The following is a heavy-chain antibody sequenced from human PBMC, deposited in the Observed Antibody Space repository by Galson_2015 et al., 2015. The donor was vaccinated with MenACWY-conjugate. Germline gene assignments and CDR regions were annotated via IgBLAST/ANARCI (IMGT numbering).Heavy chain of an antibody. Sequence: QSGAEVKKPGESLQISCKGSGYSFASYWIGWVRQMPGKGLEWMGIIYPGDSDTRYSPSFQGQVTISADKSINTAYLQWSSLKASDTAMYYCARLGVVGATFSYFDYWGQGTLVTVSS. CDR2: IYPGDSDT. J-gene: IGHJ4*02. D-gene: IGHD1-26*01. V-gene: IGHV5-51*03. CDR1: GYSFASYW. CDR3: ARLGVVGATFSYFDY.